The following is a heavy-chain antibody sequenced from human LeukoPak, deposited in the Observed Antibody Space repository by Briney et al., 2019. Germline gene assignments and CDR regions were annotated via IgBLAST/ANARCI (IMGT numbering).Heavy chain of an antibody. CDR2: INPNNGDT. CDR3: ARGRNIAVGGTSLVAH. V-gene: IGHV1-2*02. CDR1: GYTFTDYY. D-gene: IGHD6-13*01. J-gene: IGHJ4*02. Sequence: ASVKVSCKASGYTFTDYYMHWVRQAPGHGLEWMGWINPNNGDTSYAQKFQGRVTMTRDTSISTAYMELSSLRSDDTAVYYCARGRNIAVGGTSLVAHWGQGTLVTVSS.